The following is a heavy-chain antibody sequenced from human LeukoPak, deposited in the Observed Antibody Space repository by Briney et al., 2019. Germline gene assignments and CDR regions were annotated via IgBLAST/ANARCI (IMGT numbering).Heavy chain of an antibody. D-gene: IGHD2-15*01. J-gene: IGHJ4*02. CDR2: IHHSGTT. CDR3: ARNGDYSMDY. V-gene: IGHV4-34*01. Sequence: PSETLSLTCAVYGGSFSGYYWSWIRQSPGKGLEWIAEIHHSGTTHYNPSLKSRLSISVDKSKNQFSLKLTSMAAADTAVYYCARNGDYSMDYWGQGTLVTVSS. CDR1: GGSFSGYY.